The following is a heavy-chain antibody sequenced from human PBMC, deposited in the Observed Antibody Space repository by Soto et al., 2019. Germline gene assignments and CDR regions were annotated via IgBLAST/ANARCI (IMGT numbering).Heavy chain of an antibody. CDR1: SFVFSKAW. V-gene: IGHV3-35*01. D-gene: IGHD3-10*01. J-gene: IGHJ3*02. CDR2: VSWNGSRT. Sequence: GGSLRLSCVASSFVFSKAWMNWVRQAPGKGLEWVSGVSWNGSRTHYADSVKGRFIISRDNSRNTLYLQTNSLRAEDTAVYYCVRKGSGSYLTDAFDIWGQGTMVTVSS. CDR3: VRKGSGSYLTDAFDI.